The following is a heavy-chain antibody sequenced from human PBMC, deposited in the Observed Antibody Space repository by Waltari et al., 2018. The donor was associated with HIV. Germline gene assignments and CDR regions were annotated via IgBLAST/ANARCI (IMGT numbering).Heavy chain of an antibody. CDR1: GFTFTNYA. D-gene: IGHD4-17*01. CDR3: ANTHDYGDYRPFDY. Sequence: EVQLLESGGGLVLPGGSLRLSCVASGFTFTNYARTWVSQPPGKGLEWVSTIGGSDGTTYYADSVKGRFTISRDNFKNTLYLQMNSLRAEDTAIYFCANTHDYGDYRPFDYWGPGALVTVSS. V-gene: IGHV3-23*01. J-gene: IGHJ4*02. CDR2: IGGSDGTT.